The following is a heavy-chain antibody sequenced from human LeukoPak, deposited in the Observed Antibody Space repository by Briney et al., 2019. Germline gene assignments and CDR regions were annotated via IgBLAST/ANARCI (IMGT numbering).Heavy chain of an antibody. Sequence: ASVKVSCKASGYTFTSYGISWVRQAPGQGLEWMGWISAYNGNTNYAQKLQGRVTMTTDTSTSTAYMELSSLRSEDTAVYYCARDALSLKAFDIWGQGTMVTVSS. V-gene: IGHV1-18*01. J-gene: IGHJ3*02. CDR2: ISAYNGNT. CDR1: GYTFTSYG. CDR3: ARDALSLKAFDI.